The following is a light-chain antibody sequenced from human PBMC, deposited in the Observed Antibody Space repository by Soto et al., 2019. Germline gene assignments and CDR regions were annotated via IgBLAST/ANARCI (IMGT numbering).Light chain of an antibody. V-gene: IGKV3-20*01. Sequence: EIVLTQSPGTLSLSPGERATLSCRASQSVNSNYLAWYQQKPGQAPSLLMYAAATRATGIPDRFSASGSGNDFTLTISRLDPADFAVYYCQQYGYSPFTFGQGTKLEIK. CDR3: QQYGYSPFT. CDR2: AAA. J-gene: IGKJ2*01. CDR1: QSVNSNY.